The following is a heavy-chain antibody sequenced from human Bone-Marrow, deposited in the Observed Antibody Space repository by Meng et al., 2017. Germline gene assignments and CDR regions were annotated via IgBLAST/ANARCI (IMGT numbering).Heavy chain of an antibody. CDR1: AYTFPDYW. J-gene: IGHJ4*02. CDR3: ARDEDISAAGKLFGDY. D-gene: IGHD6-13*01. Sequence: QVQVFQHRAGRTRPGASVKVSCNAPAYTFPDYWLHWVHRAPGQVFEWMGRINPNVGDTHYAQRFQGRVPMTGDTSISTAYMELSGLRSDDTAMYYCARDEDISAAGKLFGDYWGQGTLVTSPQ. CDR2: INPNVGDT. V-gene: IGHV1-2*06.